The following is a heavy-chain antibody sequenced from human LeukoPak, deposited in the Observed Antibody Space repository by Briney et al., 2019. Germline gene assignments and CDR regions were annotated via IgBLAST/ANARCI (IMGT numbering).Heavy chain of an antibody. V-gene: IGHV3-33*01. Sequence: PGTSLRLSCATSGFTFRSHAMHWVRQAPGKGLEWVAVIWYDGSNKYYADSVKGRFTISRDNSKNTLYLQMNSLRAEDTAVYYCARDKRFLTYYYGMDVWGQGTTVTVSS. CDR2: IWYDGSNK. D-gene: IGHD3-3*01. J-gene: IGHJ6*02. CDR1: GFTFRSHA. CDR3: ARDKRFLTYYYGMDV.